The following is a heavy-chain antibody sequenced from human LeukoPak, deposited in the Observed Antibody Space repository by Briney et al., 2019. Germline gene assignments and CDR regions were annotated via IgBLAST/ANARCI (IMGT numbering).Heavy chain of an antibody. J-gene: IGHJ4*02. V-gene: IGHV3-7*01. D-gene: IGHD1-26*01. CDR2: IKLDGSEK. CDR3: ARVRDSGSYFCYFDY. CDR1: GFTFSTYW. Sequence: WSLRLSCAASGFTFSTYWMSWVRQAPGKGLEWVANIKLDGSEKYYVDSVKGRFTISRDNAKNSLYLQMNSLRAEDTAVYYCARVRDSGSYFCYFDYWGQGTLVTVSS.